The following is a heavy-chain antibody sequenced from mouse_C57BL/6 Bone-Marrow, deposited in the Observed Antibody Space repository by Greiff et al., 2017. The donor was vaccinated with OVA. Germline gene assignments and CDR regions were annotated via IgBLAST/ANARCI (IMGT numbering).Heavy chain of an antibody. D-gene: IGHD2-1*01. CDR2: IYPGGGYT. Sequence: VQLQQSGAKLVRPGTSVKMSCKASGYTFTNYWIGWAKQRPGHGLEWIGDIYPGGGYTNYNEKFKGKATLTADKSSSTAYMQFSSLTSEDSAIYYCAREGNYPYYFDYWGQGTTLTVSS. V-gene: IGHV1-63*01. CDR1: GYTFTNYW. J-gene: IGHJ2*01. CDR3: AREGNYPYYFDY.